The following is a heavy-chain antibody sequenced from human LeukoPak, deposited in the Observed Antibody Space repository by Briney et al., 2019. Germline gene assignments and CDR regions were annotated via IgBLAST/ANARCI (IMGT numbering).Heavy chain of an antibody. V-gene: IGHV3-53*04. CDR1: GFSVSSNY. CDR3: ARGGPYYYDSSGYFDY. J-gene: IGHJ4*02. D-gene: IGHD3-22*01. Sequence: PGGSLRLSCAVSGFSVSSNYMSWVRQAPGKGLEWVSVIYSGGSTYYADSVEGRFTISRHNSKNTLYLQMNSLRAEDTAVYYCARGGPYYYDSSGYFDYWGQGTLVTVSS. CDR2: IYSGGST.